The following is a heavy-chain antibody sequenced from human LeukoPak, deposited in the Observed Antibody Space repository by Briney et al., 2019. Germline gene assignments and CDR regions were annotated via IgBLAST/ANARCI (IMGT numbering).Heavy chain of an antibody. CDR2: ISAYNDNT. Sequence: ASVKVSCKASGYTFTSYGISWVRQAPGQGLEWMGWISAYNDNTNYAQKLQGRVTMTTDTSTSTAYMELRSLRSDDTAVYYSARGHTVLLWFGELLTLDYWGQGTLVTVSS. D-gene: IGHD3-10*01. CDR1: GYTFTSYG. J-gene: IGHJ4*02. V-gene: IGHV1-18*01. CDR3: ARGHTVLLWFGELLTLDY.